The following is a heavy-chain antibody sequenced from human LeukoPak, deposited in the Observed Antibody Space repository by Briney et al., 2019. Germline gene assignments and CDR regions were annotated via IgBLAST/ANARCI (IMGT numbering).Heavy chain of an antibody. J-gene: IGHJ4*02. D-gene: IGHD5-12*01. CDR3: ARDRLLGGYDSDY. Sequence: ASVKVSCKASGYTFSYFGINWVRQAPGQGLEWIGWINCYNGNTNYAQKSEGRLTLTTDTATTTVYMELRNLRYDDTAVYYCARDRLLGGYDSDYWGQGTLVTVSS. CDR1: GYTFSYFG. V-gene: IGHV1-18*01. CDR2: INCYNGNT.